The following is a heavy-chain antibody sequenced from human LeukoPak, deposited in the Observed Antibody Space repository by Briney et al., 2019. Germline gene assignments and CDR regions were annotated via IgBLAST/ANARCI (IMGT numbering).Heavy chain of an antibody. Sequence: SETLSLTCTVSGGSISSYYWSWIRQPPGKGLEWIGEINHSGSTNYNPSLKSRVTISVDTSKNQFSLKLSSVTAADTAVYYCARFIAAAGTMYWFDPWGQGTLVTVSS. V-gene: IGHV4-34*01. J-gene: IGHJ5*02. CDR2: INHSGST. CDR1: GGSISSYY. CDR3: ARFIAAAGTMYWFDP. D-gene: IGHD6-13*01.